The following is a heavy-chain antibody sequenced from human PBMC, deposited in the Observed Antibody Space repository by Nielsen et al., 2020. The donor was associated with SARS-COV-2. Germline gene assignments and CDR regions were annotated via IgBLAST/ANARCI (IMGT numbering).Heavy chain of an antibody. V-gene: IGHV4-31*03. J-gene: IGHJ4*02. D-gene: IGHD6-13*01. CDR3: ARGGRYSSSWFFY. Sequence: SETLSLTCTVSGGSISSGGYYWSWIRQHPGKGLEWIGYIYYSGSTYYNPSLKSRVTISVERSKNQVSLKLTSVTAADTAVYYCARGGRYSSSWFFYWGQGTLVTVSS. CDR2: IYYSGST. CDR1: GGSISSGGYY.